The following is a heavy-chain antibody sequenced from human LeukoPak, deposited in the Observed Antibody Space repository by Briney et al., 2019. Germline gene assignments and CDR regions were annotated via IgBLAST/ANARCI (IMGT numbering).Heavy chain of an antibody. CDR3: ARDPISYSSSWYRIYYYYYGMDV. Sequence: GGSLRLSCAASGFTFSSYWMHWVRQAPGKGLVWVSRINSDGSSTSYADSVKGRFTISRDNAKNTLYLQMNSLRAEDTAVYYCARDPISYSSSWYRIYYYYYGMDVWGQGTTVTVSS. J-gene: IGHJ6*02. CDR1: GFTFSSYW. D-gene: IGHD6-13*01. V-gene: IGHV3-74*01. CDR2: INSDGSST.